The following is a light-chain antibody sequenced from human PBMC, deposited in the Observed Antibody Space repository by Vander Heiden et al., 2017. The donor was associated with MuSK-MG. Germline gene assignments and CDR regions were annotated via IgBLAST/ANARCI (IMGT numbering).Light chain of an antibody. CDR2: AAS. V-gene: IGKV1-39*01. Sequence: DIQMTQSPSSLSASVGDRVTITCRASQSISSDLNWYQQKPGKAPKLLSYAASCLQSGVPSRFSCSGSGTDFTLTISSLQPEDFATYYGQQSYSTPRTFGQGTKLEIK. J-gene: IGKJ2*01. CDR3: QQSYSTPRT. CDR1: QSISSD.